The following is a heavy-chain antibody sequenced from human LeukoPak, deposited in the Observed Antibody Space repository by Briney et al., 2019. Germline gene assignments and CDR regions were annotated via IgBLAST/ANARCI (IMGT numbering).Heavy chain of an antibody. D-gene: IGHD3-16*01. Sequence: GGSLRLSCAASGFTFSSYEMNWVRQAPGKGLEWVSYISSSGSTIYYADSVKGRFTISRDNAKNSLYLQMNSLRAEDTAVYYCARGGMRGGAFDIWGQGTMVTVSS. J-gene: IGHJ3*02. V-gene: IGHV3-48*03. CDR3: ARGGMRGGAFDI. CDR2: ISSSGSTI. CDR1: GFTFSSYE.